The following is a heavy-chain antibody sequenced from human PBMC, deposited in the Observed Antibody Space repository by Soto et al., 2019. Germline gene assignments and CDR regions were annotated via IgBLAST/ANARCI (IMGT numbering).Heavy chain of an antibody. CDR2: IYYSGST. CDR1: GGSISSGDYY. Sequence: QVQLQESGPGLVKPSQTLSLTCTVSGGSISSGDYYWSWIRQHPGKGLEWIGYIYYSGSTYYNPSLKSRVTISVDTSKNQFSLKLSSVTAADTAVYYCAMSGTGYSYTSNFDYWGQGTLVTVSS. D-gene: IGHD5-18*01. CDR3: AMSGTGYSYTSNFDY. J-gene: IGHJ4*02. V-gene: IGHV4-31*03.